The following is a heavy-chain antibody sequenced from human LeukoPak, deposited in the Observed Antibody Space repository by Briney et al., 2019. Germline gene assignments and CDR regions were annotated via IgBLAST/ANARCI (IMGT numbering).Heavy chain of an antibody. D-gene: IGHD2-15*01. J-gene: IGHJ5*02. V-gene: IGHV1-18*01. CDR3: AASKGYCSGGICPNWFDP. CDR2: IRGDNGNT. Sequence: ASVKVSCKASGYTFTRYGVSWVRQAPGQGLEWMGWIRGDNGNTNYAQKLQGRVTMTTDTSTSTAYMELRSLRSDDTAVYYCAASKGYCSGGICPNWFDPWGQGTLVTVSS. CDR1: GYTFTRYG.